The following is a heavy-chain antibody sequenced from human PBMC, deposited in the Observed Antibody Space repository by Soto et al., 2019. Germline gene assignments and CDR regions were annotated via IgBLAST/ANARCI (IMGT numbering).Heavy chain of an antibody. J-gene: IGHJ6*02. CDR2: IWYDGSNK. CDR1: GFTFSSYG. Sequence: QVQLVESGGGVVQPGRSLRLSCAASGFTFSSYGIHWVRQAPGKGLERVAVIWYDGSNKYYADSVKGRFSISRDNSKNTVHLQMNSLTAEDTAEYHCARDWNGMDVWGQGTTVTVSS. CDR3: ARDWNGMDV. V-gene: IGHV3-33*01. D-gene: IGHD3-3*01.